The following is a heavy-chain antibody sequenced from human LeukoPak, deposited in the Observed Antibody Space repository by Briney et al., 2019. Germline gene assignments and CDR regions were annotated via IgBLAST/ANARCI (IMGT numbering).Heavy chain of an antibody. J-gene: IGHJ4*02. CDR1: GGSISSYY. V-gene: IGHV4-59*01. CDR3: ARAISYWQFDY. CDR2: LYYSGST. Sequence: SETLSLTCTVSGGSISSYYWSWIRQPPGKGLEWIGYLYYSGSTNYNPSLKSRVTISVDTSKNQFSLKLSSVTAADTAVYYCARAISYWQFDYWGRGTLVTVSS. D-gene: IGHD3-3*01.